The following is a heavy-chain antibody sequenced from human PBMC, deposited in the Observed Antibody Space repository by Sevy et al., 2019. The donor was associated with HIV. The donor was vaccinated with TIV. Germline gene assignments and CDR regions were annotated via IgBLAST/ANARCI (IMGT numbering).Heavy chain of an antibody. CDR3: ARGGVVVEPAARGYFDY. V-gene: IGHV1-2*02. D-gene: IGHD2-2*01. Sequence: ASVKVSCKASAYTFTGHYIHWVRQAPGQGFECMGWINHNSGGTIYAQKFQGRVTMTRDTSISTAYMELSRLRSDDTAVYYCARGGVVVEPAARGYFDYWGQGTLVTVSS. CDR2: INHNSGGT. J-gene: IGHJ4*02. CDR1: AYTFTGHY.